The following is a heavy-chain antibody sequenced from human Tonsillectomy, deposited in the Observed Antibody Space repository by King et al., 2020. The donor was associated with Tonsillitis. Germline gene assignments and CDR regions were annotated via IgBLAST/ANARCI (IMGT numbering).Heavy chain of an antibody. V-gene: IGHV3-30*02. CDR3: ARQALGRGTYFDAFDI. D-gene: IGHD1-14*01. CDR1: GFALSGYG. CDR2: LRYDGSNR. Sequence: VQLVESGGGVVQPGGSLRLSCTASGFALSGYGMHWVRQAPGKGLEWVAFLRYDGSNRYFGDSVKGRFTISRDSSKNTLSLQMNSLRAEDTALYYCARQALGRGTYFDAFDIWGQGTMVTVSS. J-gene: IGHJ3*02.